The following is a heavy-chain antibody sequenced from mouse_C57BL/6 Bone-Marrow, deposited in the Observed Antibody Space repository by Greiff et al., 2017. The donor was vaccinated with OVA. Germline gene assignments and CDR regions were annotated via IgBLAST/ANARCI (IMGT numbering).Heavy chain of an antibody. J-gene: IGHJ1*03. CDR2: IWSGGST. CDR1: GFSLTSYV. D-gene: IGHD2-2*01. Sequence: VKLMESGPGLVQPSQSLSITCTVSGFSLTSYVVHWVRQSPGKGLEWLGVIWSGGSTDYNAAFISRLSISKDNSKSQVFFKMNSLQADDTAIYYCARNSLWLRRSPYWYFDVWGTGTTVTVSS. V-gene: IGHV2-2*01. CDR3: ARNSLWLRRSPYWYFDV.